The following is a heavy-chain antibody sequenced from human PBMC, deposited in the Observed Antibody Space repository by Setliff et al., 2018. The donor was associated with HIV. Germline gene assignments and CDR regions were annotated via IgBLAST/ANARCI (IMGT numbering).Heavy chain of an antibody. CDR3: ARAAAGNTGPFDL. Sequence: PSETLSLTCTVSDSGTYYWSWIRQPAGKGLEWIGCVSSRGDTNYNPSLKSRVTMSVDTSKSQFSLKLTSVTASDTAVYYCARAAAGNTGPFDLWGQGSRSPSPQ. D-gene: IGHD4-17*01. CDR2: VSSRGDT. V-gene: IGHV4-4*07. CDR1: DSGTYY. J-gene: IGHJ4*02.